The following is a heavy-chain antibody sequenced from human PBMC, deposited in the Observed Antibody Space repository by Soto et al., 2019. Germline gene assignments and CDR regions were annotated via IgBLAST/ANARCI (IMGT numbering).Heavy chain of an antibody. CDR1: GFTFRSYV. CDR3: ARFRSGIGWDF. D-gene: IGHD2-15*01. CDR2: ISGSGGNR. Sequence: EVQVLESGGGLEQPGGSLRLSCAASGFTFRSYVMSWVRQAPGKGLEWVSSISGSGGNRYYADSVKGRLTISRDNSYNTVYLQVDSLRAEDTAIYYCARFRSGIGWDFWGQGTLVTVSS. V-gene: IGHV3-23*01. J-gene: IGHJ4*02.